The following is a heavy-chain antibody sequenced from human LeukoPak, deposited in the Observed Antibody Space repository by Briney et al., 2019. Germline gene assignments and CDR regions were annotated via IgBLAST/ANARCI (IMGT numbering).Heavy chain of an antibody. J-gene: IGHJ3*02. CDR2: ISSSSSYI. D-gene: IGHD1-26*01. CDR3: ARALPSPLYSGSYADASDI. CDR1: GFTFSSYS. V-gene: IGHV3-21*01. Sequence: GGSLRLSCAASGFTFSSYSMNWVRQAPGKGLEWVSSISSSSSYIYYADSVKGRFTISRDNAKNSLYLQMNSLRAEDTAVYYCARALPSPLYSGSYADASDIWGQGTMVTVSS.